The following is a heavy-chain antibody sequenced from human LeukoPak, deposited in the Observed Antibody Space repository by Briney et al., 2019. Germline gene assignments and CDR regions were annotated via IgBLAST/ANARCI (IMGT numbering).Heavy chain of an antibody. D-gene: IGHD2-15*01. Sequence: SETLSLTCTVSGGSISSHYWTWIRQSPVKGLEWIGDISNSGSTSDNASLKSRVTISIHTSKNKFSLKLSSVTAADTAVYYCGRDALVGYFSYYYMDVWGKGTPVTVCS. V-gene: IGHV4-59*11. J-gene: IGHJ6*03. CDR1: GGSISSHY. CDR3: GRDALVGYFSYYYMDV. CDR2: ISNSGST.